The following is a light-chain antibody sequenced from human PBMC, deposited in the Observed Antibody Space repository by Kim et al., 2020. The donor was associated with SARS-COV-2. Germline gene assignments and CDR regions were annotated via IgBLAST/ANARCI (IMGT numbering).Light chain of an antibody. V-gene: IGLV6-57*03. J-gene: IGLJ2*01. CDR1: SGNSADNY. Sequence: GNTVTISCNRTSGNSADNYVQWYQQRPGSAPTIVIYEDSERPSGVPDRFSGSIDTSSSSASLTISGLKTEDEADYYCQSYDISNVIFGGGTQLTVL. CDR3: QSYDISNVI. CDR2: EDS.